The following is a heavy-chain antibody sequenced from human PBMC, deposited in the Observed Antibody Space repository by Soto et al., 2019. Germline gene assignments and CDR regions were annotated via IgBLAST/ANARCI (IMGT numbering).Heavy chain of an antibody. CDR3: ARDPAP. V-gene: IGHV4-31*03. CDR1: GGSITRGGYY. Sequence: QVQLQESGPGLVKPSETLSLTCTVSGGSITRGGYYWSWIRQHPGKGLEWIGYIYNRGTTYYNPSLNIRVTISVDTSKNQFSLKLTSVTAADTAVYYCARDPAPWGQGTLVTLSS. CDR2: IYNRGTT. J-gene: IGHJ5*02.